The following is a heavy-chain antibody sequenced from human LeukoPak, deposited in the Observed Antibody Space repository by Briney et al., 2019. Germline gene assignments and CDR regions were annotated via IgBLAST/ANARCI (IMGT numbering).Heavy chain of an antibody. Sequence: SETLSLTCTVSGGSISSSSYYWSWIRQPPGNGLEWIGSIYYSGSTYYNPSLKSRVTISVDTSKNQFSLKLSSVTAADTAVYYCARLGEKTRYSSSWRTHDYWGQGTLVTVSS. V-gene: IGHV4-39*01. J-gene: IGHJ4*02. CDR1: GGSISSSSYY. CDR2: IYYSGST. D-gene: IGHD6-13*01. CDR3: ARLGEKTRYSSSWRTHDY.